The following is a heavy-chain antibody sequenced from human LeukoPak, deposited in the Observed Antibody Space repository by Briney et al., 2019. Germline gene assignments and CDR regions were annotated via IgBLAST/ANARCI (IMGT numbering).Heavy chain of an antibody. V-gene: IGHV1-8*01. D-gene: IGHD4-17*01. CDR1: GYTFTSYD. J-gene: IGHJ6*03. CDR2: MNPNSGNT. CDR3: ARGSDGDYGYYYHYMDV. Sequence: ASVKVSCKASGYTFTSYDINWVRQATGQGLEWMGWMNPNSGNTGYAQKFQGRVTMTRNTSISTAYMELSSLRSEDTAVYYCARGSDGDYGYYYHYMDVWGKGTTVTISS.